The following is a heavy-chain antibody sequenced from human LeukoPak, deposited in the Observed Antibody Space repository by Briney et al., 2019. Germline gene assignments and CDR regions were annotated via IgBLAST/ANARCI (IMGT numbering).Heavy chain of an antibody. V-gene: IGHV3-66*01. J-gene: IGHJ6*02. CDR3: ARDTFGGVIGYCYYGMDV. Sequence: GGSLRLSCAASGFTVSSNYMSWVRQAPGKGLEWVSVIYSGGSTYYADSVKGRFTISRDNSKNTLYLQMNSLRAEDTAVYYCARDTFGGVIGYCYYGMDVWGQGTTVTVSS. CDR1: GFTVSSNY. CDR2: IYSGGST. D-gene: IGHD3-16*02.